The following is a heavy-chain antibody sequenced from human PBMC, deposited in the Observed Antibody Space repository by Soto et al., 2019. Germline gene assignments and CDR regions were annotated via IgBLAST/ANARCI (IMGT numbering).Heavy chain of an antibody. D-gene: IGHD2-21*02. CDR2: IWYDGSNK. Sequence: QVQLVESGGGVVQPGRSLRLSCAASGLTFSSYGMHWVRQAPGKGLEWVAVIWYDGSNKYYADSVKGRFTISRDNSKNTLYLQMNSLRAEDTAVYYCARDQAPYCGGDCYPNFDYWGQGTLVTVS. J-gene: IGHJ4*02. CDR1: GLTFSSYG. V-gene: IGHV3-33*01. CDR3: ARDQAPYCGGDCYPNFDY.